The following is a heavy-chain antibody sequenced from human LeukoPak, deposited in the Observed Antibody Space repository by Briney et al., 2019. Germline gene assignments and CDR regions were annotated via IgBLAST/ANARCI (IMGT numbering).Heavy chain of an antibody. J-gene: IGHJ4*02. Sequence: SGTLSLTCTVSGDSINSLDLWSWVRQPPGKGLEWIGEMYLSGTTHSNPSVKSRVTISIDKSMNQFFLNLSSVTAADTAVYYCATWPRPPTEGSDYWGQGTLVTVSS. CDR3: ATWPRPPTEGSDY. D-gene: IGHD1-26*01. V-gene: IGHV4-4*02. CDR1: GDSINSLDL. CDR2: MYLSGTT.